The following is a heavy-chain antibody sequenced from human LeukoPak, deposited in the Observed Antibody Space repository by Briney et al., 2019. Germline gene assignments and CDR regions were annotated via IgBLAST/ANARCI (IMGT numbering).Heavy chain of an antibody. D-gene: IGHD3-10*01. CDR3: ARGSGIYGYMDV. V-gene: IGHV1-18*01. CDR2: ISAYNGDR. CDR1: GYTFTTYG. J-gene: IGHJ6*03. Sequence: ASVKVSCKPFGYTFTTYGISWVRQAPGQGLEWMGWISAYNGDRNYAQKFQDRVTMTTDTSTSTGYMELRSLRSDDTAVYYCARGSGIYGYMDVWGKGTTVTVSS.